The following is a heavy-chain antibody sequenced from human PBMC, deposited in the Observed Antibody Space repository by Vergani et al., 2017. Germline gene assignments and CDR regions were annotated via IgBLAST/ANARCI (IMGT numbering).Heavy chain of an antibody. CDR2: ISAYNGNT. Sequence: QVQLVQSGAEVKKPGASVKVSCKASGYTFTSYGISWVRQAPGQGLEWMGWISAYNGNTNYAQKLQGRVTMTTDKSTSTGYMELRSLRSDDTAVYYCARDYDPRSIAAAGPDYWGQGTLVTVSS. J-gene: IGHJ4*02. CDR1: GYTFTSYG. V-gene: IGHV1-18*04. CDR3: ARDYDPRSIAAAGPDY. D-gene: IGHD6-13*01.